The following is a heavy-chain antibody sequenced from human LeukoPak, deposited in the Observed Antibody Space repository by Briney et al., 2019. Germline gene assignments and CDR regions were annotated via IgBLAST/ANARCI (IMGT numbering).Heavy chain of an antibody. CDR1: GGSVSSVSYY. D-gene: IGHD3-10*01. CDR2: IYYSGSS. CDR3: AGHVLLWFGELLHSNWFDP. Sequence: SETLSLTCTVSGGSVSSVSYYWSWIRQPPGKGLEWIGYIYYSGSSSYNPALKSRVTISLDTSKNQFSLKLSSVTAADTAVYYCAGHVLLWFGELLHSNWFDPWGQGTLVTVSS. J-gene: IGHJ5*02. V-gene: IGHV4-61*01.